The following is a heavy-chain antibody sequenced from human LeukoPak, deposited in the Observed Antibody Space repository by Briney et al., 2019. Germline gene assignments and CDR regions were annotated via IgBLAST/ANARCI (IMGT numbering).Heavy chain of an antibody. CDR2: KSYDGRNE. D-gene: IGHD6-19*01. CDR3: ARESVGGWYDY. CDR1: GFTFSRYN. Sequence: HPGGSLRLSCSASGFTFSRYNIHWVRQAPGKGLEWVAVKSYDGRNEYYTDSVKGRFTISRDNSKNTVLLQMDSLKTEDTAVYLCARESVGGWYDYWGQGTLVTVSS. J-gene: IGHJ4*02. V-gene: IGHV3-30*04.